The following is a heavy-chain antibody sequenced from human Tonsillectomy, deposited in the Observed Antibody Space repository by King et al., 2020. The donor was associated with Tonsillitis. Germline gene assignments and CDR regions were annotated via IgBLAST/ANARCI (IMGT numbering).Heavy chain of an antibody. J-gene: IGHJ4*02. CDR1: GGSISSYY. CDR2: IYTSGST. V-gene: IGHV4-4*07. Sequence: QLQESGPGLVKPSETLSLTCTVSGGSISSYYWSWIRQPAGKGLEWIGRIYTSGSTNYNPSLKSRVTISVDTSKNQFSLKLSSVTAADTAVYYCARTYYYNSSGYHPLGYWGQGTLVTVSS. CDR3: ARTYYYNSSGYHPLGY. D-gene: IGHD3-22*01.